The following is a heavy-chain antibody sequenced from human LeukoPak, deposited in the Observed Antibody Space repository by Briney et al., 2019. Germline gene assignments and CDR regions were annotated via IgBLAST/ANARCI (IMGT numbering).Heavy chain of an antibody. Sequence: ASVKVSCKASGYTFTSYGITWVRQAPGQGLEWMGWISAYNGNTNFAQKLQGRVTMTTDTSTSTAYMELRSLRSDDTAVYYCARVYNTYYDFWSGHIYYMDVWGKGTTVTVSS. CDR2: ISAYNGNT. V-gene: IGHV1-18*01. J-gene: IGHJ6*03. CDR3: ARVYNTYYDFWSGHIYYMDV. CDR1: GYTFTSYG. D-gene: IGHD3-3*01.